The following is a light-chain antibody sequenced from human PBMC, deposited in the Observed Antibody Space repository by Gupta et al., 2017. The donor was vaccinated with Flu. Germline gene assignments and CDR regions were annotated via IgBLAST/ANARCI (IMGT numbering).Light chain of an antibody. V-gene: IGKV3-20*01. CDR3: HQYGHSPRLYT. CDR2: GAS. J-gene: IGKJ2*01. Sequence: EIVLTQSPGTLSLSPWEGATLTCRASQSIRSSYLSWYQQKPGRAPRLLISGASSRATGIPDRISGSWSGTDFTLTISKLEPEDFAVYYCHQYGHSPRLYTFGQGTKLEIK. CDR1: QSIRSSY.